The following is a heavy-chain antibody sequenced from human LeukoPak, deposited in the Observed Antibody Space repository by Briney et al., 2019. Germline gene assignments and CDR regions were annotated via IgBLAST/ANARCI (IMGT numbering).Heavy chain of an antibody. Sequence: SETLSLTCSVSGGSINSYGYYWAWIRQPPGKRPEWFGSIFYSGSTHYNPSLQSRITISADTSKGQFSLKLSSVTAADTAVYSCARQGVGATDFWGQGSLVTVSS. CDR1: GGSINSYGYY. V-gene: IGHV4-39*01. CDR2: IFYSGST. J-gene: IGHJ4*02. D-gene: IGHD1-26*01. CDR3: ARQGVGATDF.